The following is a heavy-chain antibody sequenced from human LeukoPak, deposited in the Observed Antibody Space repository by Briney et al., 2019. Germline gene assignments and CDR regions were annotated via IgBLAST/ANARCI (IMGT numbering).Heavy chain of an antibody. CDR2: ITSSSSTI. J-gene: IGHJ4*02. CDR1: GFTFSSYS. CDR3: ARDHVGGGLMGIAVAGIDY. Sequence: GGSLRLSCAASGFTFSSYSMNWVRQAPGKGLEWVSYITSSSSTIYYADSVKGRFTISRDNAKNSLYLQMNSLGAEDTAVYYCARDHVGGGLMGIAVAGIDYWGQGTLVTVSS. D-gene: IGHD6-19*01. V-gene: IGHV3-48*01.